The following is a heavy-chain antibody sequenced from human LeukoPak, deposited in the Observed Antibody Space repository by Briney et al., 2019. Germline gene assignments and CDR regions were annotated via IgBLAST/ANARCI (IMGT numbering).Heavy chain of an antibody. D-gene: IGHD6-19*01. CDR3: ARRVGYSSGWLNSVHRPFLDY. J-gene: IGHJ4*02. CDR2: INHSGST. V-gene: IGHV4-34*01. CDR1: GGSFSGYY. Sequence: SETLSLTCAVYGGSFSGYYWSWIRQPPGKGLEWIGEINHSGSTNYNPSLKSRVTISVDTSKNQFSLKLSSVTAADTAVYYCARRVGYSSGWLNSVHRPFLDYWGQGTLVTVSS.